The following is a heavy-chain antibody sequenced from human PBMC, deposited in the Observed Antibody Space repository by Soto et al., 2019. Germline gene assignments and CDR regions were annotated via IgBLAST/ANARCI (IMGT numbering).Heavy chain of an antibody. D-gene: IGHD3-10*01. CDR1: GGSISSYY. CDR3: ARVKEFPVLLWFGELKAAFDI. CDR2: IYYSGST. V-gene: IGHV4-59*01. Sequence: PSETLSLTCTVSGGSISSYYWSWIRQPPGKGLEWIGYIYYSGSTNYNPSLKSRVTISVDTSKNQFSLKLSSVTAADTAVYYCARVKEFPVLLWFGELKAAFDIWGQGTMVTVSS. J-gene: IGHJ3*02.